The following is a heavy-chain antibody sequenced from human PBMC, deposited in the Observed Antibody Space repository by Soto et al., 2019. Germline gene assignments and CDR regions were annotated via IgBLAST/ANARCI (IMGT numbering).Heavy chain of an antibody. V-gene: IGHV1-69*13. CDR1: GCTFSSYA. CDR3: ARVWRYYDIGHSYYYGMDV. CDR2: IIPIFGTA. Sequence: SVKVSCKASGCTFSSYAISWVRQAPGQGLEWMGGIIPIFGTANYAQKYQGRVTITADESTSTAYMELSSLRSEDTAVYYCARVWRYYDIGHSYYYGMDVWGQGTTVNVSS. J-gene: IGHJ6*01. D-gene: IGHD3-22*01.